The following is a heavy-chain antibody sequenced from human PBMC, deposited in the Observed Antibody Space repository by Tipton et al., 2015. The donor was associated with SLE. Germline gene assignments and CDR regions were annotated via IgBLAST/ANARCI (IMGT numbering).Heavy chain of an antibody. D-gene: IGHD1-1*01. CDR2: ISASRGT. V-gene: IGHV4-61*02. Sequence: TLSLTCTVSDDSISAGGFYWSWIRQPAGKGLEWIGRISASRGTNYNPSLESRVTMSVDTSKNQIFLNLSSVTAADTAVYYCARVAPTEVFDYWGQGTLVTVSS. J-gene: IGHJ4*02. CDR3: ARVAPTEVFDY. CDR1: DDSISAGGFY.